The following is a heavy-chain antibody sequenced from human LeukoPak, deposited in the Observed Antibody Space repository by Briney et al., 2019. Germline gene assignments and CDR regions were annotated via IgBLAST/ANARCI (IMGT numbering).Heavy chain of an antibody. CDR3: ARAPYNYYDSSGYSQGVGY. V-gene: IGHV1-69*13. J-gene: IGHJ4*02. CDR1: GGTFSSYA. D-gene: IGHD3-22*01. Sequence: SVKVSCKASGGTFSSYAISWVRQAPGQGLEWMGGIIPIFGTANYAQKFQGRVMITADESTSTAYMELSSLRSEDTAVYYCARAPYNYYDSSGYSQGVGYWGQGTLVTVSS. CDR2: IIPIFGTA.